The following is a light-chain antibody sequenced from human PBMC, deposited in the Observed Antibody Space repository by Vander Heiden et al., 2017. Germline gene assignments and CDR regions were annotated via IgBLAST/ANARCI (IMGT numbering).Light chain of an antibody. CDR2: GYD. CDR3: SSYTSSTSLYV. CDR1: SSDIGGFDY. J-gene: IGLJ1*01. V-gene: IGLV2-14*03. Sequence: QSALTQPVSVSGSPGQSITISCTGTSSDIGGFDYVSWYQQHPVKAPKLLIFGYDNRPSGVSTRFSASKSGNTTSLTISGLQAEDGAEYYCSSYTSSTSLYVFGTGTKVTVL.